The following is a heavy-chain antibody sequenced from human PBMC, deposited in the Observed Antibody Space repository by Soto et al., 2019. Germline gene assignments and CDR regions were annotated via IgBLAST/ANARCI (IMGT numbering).Heavy chain of an antibody. CDR2: IKEDGGEK. Sequence: GSLRLSCAASPFTFSSHRLSWVRQNPGTRLEWVANIKEDGGEKYYVDSGRGRVTSSRDNAKNSLYLQMNGLRGEDTAVYYCARDGSGTDYYYYGMDVGGQGTTVTVSS. D-gene: IGHD3-10*01. J-gene: IGHJ6*02. CDR1: PFTFSSHR. V-gene: IGHV3-7*05. CDR3: ARDGSGTDYYYYGMDV.